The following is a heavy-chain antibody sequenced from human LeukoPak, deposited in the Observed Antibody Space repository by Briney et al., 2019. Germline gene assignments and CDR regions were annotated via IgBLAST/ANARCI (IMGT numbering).Heavy chain of an antibody. Sequence: PSETLSLTCTVSGGSISSYYWSWIRQPPGKGLEWIGYIYYSGSTNYNPSLKSRVTISVDTSKNQFSLKLSSVTAADTAVYYGARVGTAEHWGQGTLVTVSS. D-gene: IGHD7-27*01. V-gene: IGHV4-59*01. CDR3: ARVGTAEH. CDR2: IYYSGST. CDR1: GGSISSYY. J-gene: IGHJ4*02.